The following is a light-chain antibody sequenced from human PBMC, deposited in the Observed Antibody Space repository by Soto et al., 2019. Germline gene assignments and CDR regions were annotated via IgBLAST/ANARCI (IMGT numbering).Light chain of an antibody. CDR1: QSVSGY. Sequence: EIVMTQSPGTLSVFPGERVTLSCRASQSVSGYLDWFQQKPGQAPRLVLLRISTRAIGVPARFSGSGSETEFTLTISGLQSEDSGVYYCLQHYAWPWTFGLGTKVEIK. J-gene: IGKJ1*01. CDR3: LQHYAWPWT. V-gene: IGKV3-15*01. CDR2: RIS.